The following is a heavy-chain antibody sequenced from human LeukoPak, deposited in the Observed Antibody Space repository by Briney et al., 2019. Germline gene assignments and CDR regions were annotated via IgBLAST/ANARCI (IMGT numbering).Heavy chain of an antibody. V-gene: IGHV5-51*01. Sequence: GESLKISCQGSGYNFPTYWIGWVRQMPGKGLEWMGIIYPEDSDTRYGPSFQGQVTISADKSISTAYLQWSSLKASDTAMYYCARLFGAAEAYSDYWGQGTLVTVSS. CDR1: GYNFPTYW. D-gene: IGHD6-13*01. J-gene: IGHJ4*02. CDR3: ARLFGAAEAYSDY. CDR2: IYPEDSDT.